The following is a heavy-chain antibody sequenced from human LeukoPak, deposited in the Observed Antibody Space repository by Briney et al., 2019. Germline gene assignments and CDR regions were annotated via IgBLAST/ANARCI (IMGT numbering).Heavy chain of an antibody. CDR2: ISWNSGII. D-gene: IGHD2-15*01. CDR1: GFTFDDYG. Sequence: GRSLRLSCAASGFTFDDYGMHWVRQAPGKGLEWVSGISWNSGIIGYADSVKGRFTISRDNSKNTLYLQMNSLRAEDTAVYYCAKDMEPVVVVAASYYYYYMDVWGKGTTVTVSS. CDR3: AKDMEPVVVVAASYYYYYMDV. V-gene: IGHV3-9*01. J-gene: IGHJ6*03.